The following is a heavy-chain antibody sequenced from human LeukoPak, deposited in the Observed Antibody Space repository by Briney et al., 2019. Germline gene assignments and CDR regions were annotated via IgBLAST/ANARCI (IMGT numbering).Heavy chain of an antibody. CDR3: AKVWQLWVPGEDYYYGMDV. CDR2: ISYDGSNK. J-gene: IGHJ6*02. CDR1: GFTFSSYA. V-gene: IGHV3-30*04. D-gene: IGHD5-18*01. Sequence: PGGSLRLSCAASGFTFSSYAMHWVRQAPGKGLEWVAVISYDGSNKYYADSVKGRFTISRDNSKNTLYLQMNSLRAEDTAVYYCAKVWQLWVPGEDYYYGMDVWGQGTTVTVSS.